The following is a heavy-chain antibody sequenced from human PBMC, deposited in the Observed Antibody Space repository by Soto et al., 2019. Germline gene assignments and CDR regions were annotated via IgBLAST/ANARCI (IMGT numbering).Heavy chain of an antibody. CDR2: IIPIFGTA. J-gene: IGHJ6*02. CDR3: AREGYSSGWKYYYGMDV. D-gene: IGHD6-19*01. Sequence: SVKVSCKASGGTFSSYAISWVRQAPGQGLEWIGGIIPIFGTANYAQKFQGRVTITADESTSTAYMELSSLRSGDTAVYYCAREGYSSGWKYYYGMDVWGQGTTVTVSS. V-gene: IGHV1-69*13. CDR1: GGTFSSYA.